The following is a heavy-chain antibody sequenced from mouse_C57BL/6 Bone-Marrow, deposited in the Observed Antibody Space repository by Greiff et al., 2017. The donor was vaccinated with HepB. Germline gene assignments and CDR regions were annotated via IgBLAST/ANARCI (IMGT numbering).Heavy chain of an antibody. J-gene: IGHJ2*01. CDR2: IYPGNSDT. Sequence: VQLQQSGTVLARPGASVKMSCKTSGYTFTSYWMHWVKQRPGQGLEWIGAIYPGNSDTSYNQKFKGKAKLTAVPSASTAYMELSSLTNEDSAVYYCTLSYYDGSNYFDYWGQGTTLTVSS. V-gene: IGHV1-5*01. CDR3: TLSYYDGSNYFDY. D-gene: IGHD1-1*01. CDR1: GYTFTSYW.